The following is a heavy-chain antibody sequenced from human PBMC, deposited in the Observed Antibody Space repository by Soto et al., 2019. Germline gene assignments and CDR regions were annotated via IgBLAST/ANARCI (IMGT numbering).Heavy chain of an antibody. CDR2: INTDGSTT. J-gene: IGHJ6*03. CDR1: GFTFSTYW. Sequence: GESLKISCAASGFTFSTYWVHWVRQVPGKGLVWVSRINTDGSTTNYADSVKGRFTISRDNAKNTLYLQMNSLRAEDTAVYYCAKAGATAGGYMDVWGKGTTVTVSS. D-gene: IGHD6-13*01. V-gene: IGHV3-74*01. CDR3: AKAGATAGGYMDV.